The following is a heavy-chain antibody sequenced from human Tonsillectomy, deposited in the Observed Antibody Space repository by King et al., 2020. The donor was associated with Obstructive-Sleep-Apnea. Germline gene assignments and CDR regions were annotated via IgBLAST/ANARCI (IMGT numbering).Heavy chain of an antibody. CDR2: IRRKVYGGTT. CDR1: GFTFGDYA. D-gene: IGHD3-22*01. Sequence: VQLEESGGGLVQPGRSLRLSCTASGFTFGDYAMSWFRQAPGKGLEWVGFIRRKVYGGTTEYAESVKGRFTISRDDSKSIAYLQMTSLKTEDTAVYYCTRDLGYYDTSGYLGFYWGQGTLVTVSS. V-gene: IGHV3-49*03. CDR3: TRDLGYYDTSGYLGFY. J-gene: IGHJ4*02.